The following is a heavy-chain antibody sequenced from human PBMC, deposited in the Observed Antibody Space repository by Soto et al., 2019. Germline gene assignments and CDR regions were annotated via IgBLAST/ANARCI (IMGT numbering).Heavy chain of an antibody. V-gene: IGHV3-23*01. CDR1: GFTFSRYA. J-gene: IGHJ6*02. CDR3: AKVVPKRRAYNYGMDG. D-gene: IGHD2-2*01. CDR2: ISGSGGST. Sequence: GGSLRLSCAASGFTFSRYAICWVRQASGKGLEWVSAISGSGGSTYYADSVKGRFTISRDNSKNTLYLQMNSLRAEDTAVYYCAKVVPKRRAYNYGMDGWGQGTTVTGS.